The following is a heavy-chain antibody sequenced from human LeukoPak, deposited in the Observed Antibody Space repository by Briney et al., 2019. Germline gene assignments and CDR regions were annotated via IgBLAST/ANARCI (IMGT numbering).Heavy chain of an antibody. V-gene: IGHV3-23*01. Sequence: PGGSLRLSCAASGFTFSSYAMSWVRQAPGKGLEWVSAITGSRGPTYYADSVKGRFTISRDNAKNTLYLQMNSLRAEDTAVYYCVRDWGYDSSGYWQKYFDTWGQGTLVTVSS. D-gene: IGHD3-22*01. CDR3: VRDWGYDSSGYWQKYFDT. CDR1: GFTFSSYA. J-gene: IGHJ4*02. CDR2: ITGSRGPT.